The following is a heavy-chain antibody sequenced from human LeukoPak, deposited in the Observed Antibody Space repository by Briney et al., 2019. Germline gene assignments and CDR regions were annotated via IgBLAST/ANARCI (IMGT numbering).Heavy chain of an antibody. V-gene: IGHV1-18*01. CDR1: VYTFTSYG. Sequence: GSSVNVSCKASVYTFTSYGISWVRQAPGQGLEWMGWISAYNGNTNYAQKLQGRVTMTTDTSTSTAYMELRSLRSDETAVYYCARAPAGYSSSWYIYWGQGTLVTVSS. J-gene: IGHJ4*02. CDR3: ARAPAGYSSSWYIY. D-gene: IGHD6-13*01. CDR2: ISAYNGNT.